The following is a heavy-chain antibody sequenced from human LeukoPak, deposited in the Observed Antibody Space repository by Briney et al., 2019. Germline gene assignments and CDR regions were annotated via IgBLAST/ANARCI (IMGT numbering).Heavy chain of an antibody. CDR2: IYPGDSDT. J-gene: IGHJ4*02. V-gene: IGHV5-51*01. Sequence: GESLQISCQGSGYIFTSYWIGWVRQVPGKGLEWMGIIYPGDSDTRYSPSFQGQVTISADKSISTAYLQWSSLKASDTAMYYCARQPVAGYSYGLDYWGQGTLVTVSS. D-gene: IGHD5-18*01. CDR1: GYIFTSYW. CDR3: ARQPVAGYSYGLDY.